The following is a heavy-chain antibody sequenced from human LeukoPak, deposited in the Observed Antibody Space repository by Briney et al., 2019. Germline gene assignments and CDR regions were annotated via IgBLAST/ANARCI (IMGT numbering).Heavy chain of an antibody. Sequence: GGSLRLSCAASGFTFSSYDMHWVRQATGKGLERVSAIGTAGDTYYPGSVKGRFTISRENAKNSLYLQMNSLRAGDTAVYYCARGPRSGSSYGTPPDVWGKGATVTVSS. CDR3: ARGPRSGSSYGTPPDV. J-gene: IGHJ6*04. CDR2: IGTAGDT. CDR1: GFTFSSYD. V-gene: IGHV3-13*01. D-gene: IGHD1-26*01.